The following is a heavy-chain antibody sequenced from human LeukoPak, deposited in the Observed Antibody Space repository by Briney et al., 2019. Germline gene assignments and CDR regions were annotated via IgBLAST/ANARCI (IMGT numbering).Heavy chain of an antibody. CDR1: GLTFSSYW. J-gene: IGHJ4*02. CDR3: ARHIAAAGPGFDY. Sequence: TGGSLRLSCAASGLTFSSYWMHWVRQAPGKGLVWVSRINSDGSRTSYADSVKGRFTISRDNAKNTLYLQMNSLRAEDTAVYYCARHIAAAGPGFDYWGQGTLVTVSS. V-gene: IGHV3-74*01. D-gene: IGHD6-13*01. CDR2: INSDGSRT.